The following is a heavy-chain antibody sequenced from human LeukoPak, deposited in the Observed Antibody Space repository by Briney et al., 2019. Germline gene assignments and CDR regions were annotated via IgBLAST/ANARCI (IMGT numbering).Heavy chain of an antibody. Sequence: PGGSLRLSCAASGFTFSSYGMHWVRQAPGKGLEWVAVMSYDGSNKYYADSVKGRFTISRDNSKNTLYLQMNSLRAEDTAVYYCAKDPYSSSWDYNWFDPWGQGTLVTVSS. CDR1: GFTFSSYG. V-gene: IGHV3-30*18. J-gene: IGHJ5*02. D-gene: IGHD6-13*01. CDR2: MSYDGSNK. CDR3: AKDPYSSSWDYNWFDP.